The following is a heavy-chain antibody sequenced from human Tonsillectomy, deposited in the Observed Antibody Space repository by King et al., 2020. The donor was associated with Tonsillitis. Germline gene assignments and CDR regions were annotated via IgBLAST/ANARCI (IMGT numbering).Heavy chain of an antibody. CDR3: AKVHGTPF. CDR2: ITNSGANT. Sequence: VQLVESGGGLVQPGGSLRLSCAASGFTFDNYAMNWVRQAPGKGLEWVSTITNSGANTYYSDSVKGRFTISRDNSKNTLSLQMNSLRAGDTAVYYCAKVHGTPFWGQGTRVTVSS. CDR1: GFTFDNYA. V-gene: IGHV3-23*04. D-gene: IGHD1-26*01. J-gene: IGHJ1*01.